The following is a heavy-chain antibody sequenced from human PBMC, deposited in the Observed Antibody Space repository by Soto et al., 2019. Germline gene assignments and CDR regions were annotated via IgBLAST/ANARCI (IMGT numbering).Heavy chain of an antibody. D-gene: IGHD3-3*01. Sequence: QVQLVQSGAEVKKPGSSVKVSCKASGCTFSSYTISWVRQAPGQGLEWMGRIIPILGIANYSQKFQGRVTITADKSTSTAYMELSSLRSEDTAVYYGARGITIDYWGQGTLVTVSS. CDR1: GCTFSSYT. J-gene: IGHJ4*02. V-gene: IGHV1-69*02. CDR2: IIPILGIA. CDR3: ARGITIDY.